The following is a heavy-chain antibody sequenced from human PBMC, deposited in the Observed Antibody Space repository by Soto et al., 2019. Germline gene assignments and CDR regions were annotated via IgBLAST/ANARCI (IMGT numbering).Heavy chain of an antibody. CDR1: GFTFSSYG. D-gene: IGHD5-12*01. Sequence: QVQLVESGGGVVQPGRSLRLSCVASGFTFSSYGMHWVRRVPGKGLEWVAVIWYDGSNKNYADSVKGRLTISRDNSKNTLYLQMNSLRAEDTAVYYCARAGYSGYDRPPSIPYYFDYWGQGTLVTVSS. CDR3: ARAGYSGYDRPPSIPYYFDY. J-gene: IGHJ4*02. V-gene: IGHV3-33*01. CDR2: IWYDGSNK.